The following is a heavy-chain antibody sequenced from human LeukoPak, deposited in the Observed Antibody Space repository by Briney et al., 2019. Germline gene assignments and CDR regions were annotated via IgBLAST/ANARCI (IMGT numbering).Heavy chain of an antibody. CDR2: IKSKTDGGTT. Sequence: AGSLRLSCAASGFTFSSYAMSWVRQAPGKELERVGRIKSKTDGGTTDYAAPVKGRFTISRDDSKNTLYLQMNSLKTEDTAVYYCTTDLVDIVATIGGYWGQGTLVTVSS. V-gene: IGHV3-15*01. CDR1: GFTFSSYA. CDR3: TTDLVDIVATIGGY. D-gene: IGHD5-12*01. J-gene: IGHJ4*02.